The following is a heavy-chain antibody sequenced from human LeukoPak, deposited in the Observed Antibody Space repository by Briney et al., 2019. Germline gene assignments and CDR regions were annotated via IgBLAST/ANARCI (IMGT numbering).Heavy chain of an antibody. D-gene: IGHD3-22*01. V-gene: IGHV3-23*01. CDR1: GFTFSSSA. Sequence: GGSLRLSCAASGFTFSSSAMSWVRQAPGKGLEWVSAISGSGGSTYYADSVKGRFTISRDNAKNSLYLQMNSLRAEDTAVYYCARGDSGLYYYDSSGWVFDYWGQGTLVTVSS. CDR2: ISGSGGST. J-gene: IGHJ4*02. CDR3: ARGDSGLYYYDSSGWVFDY.